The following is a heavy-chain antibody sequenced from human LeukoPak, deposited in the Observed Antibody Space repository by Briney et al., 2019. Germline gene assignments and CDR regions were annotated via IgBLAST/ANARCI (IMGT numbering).Heavy chain of an antibody. CDR2: IYTSGST. V-gene: IGHV4-4*07. Sequence: SETLSLTCTVSGGSISGYYWSWIRQPARKGLEWIGRIYTSGSTNYNPSLKSRVTMSVDTSKNQFSLKLSSVTAADTAVYYYARDSNYSGIDYWGQGTLVTVSS. CDR1: GGSISGYY. D-gene: IGHD1-26*01. J-gene: IGHJ4*02. CDR3: ARDSNYSGIDY.